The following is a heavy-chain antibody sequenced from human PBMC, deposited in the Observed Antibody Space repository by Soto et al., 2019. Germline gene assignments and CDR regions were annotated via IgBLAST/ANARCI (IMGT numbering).Heavy chain of an antibody. CDR1: GYSFSNYW. CDR3: ARSFTAGTADDY. J-gene: IGHJ4*02. Sequence: GESLKISCKGSGYSFSNYWIGWVRQMPGKGLEWMGIINPSDSDTRYSLSFQGQVTISVDKSISIAYLQWSSLKASDTAMYFCARSFTAGTADDYWGQGTLVTVSS. D-gene: IGHD6-19*01. V-gene: IGHV5-51*01. CDR2: INPSDSDT.